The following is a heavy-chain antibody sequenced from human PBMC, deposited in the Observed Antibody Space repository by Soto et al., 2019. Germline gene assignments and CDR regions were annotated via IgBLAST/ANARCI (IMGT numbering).Heavy chain of an antibody. V-gene: IGHV2-5*02. CDR1: GLSLSTSGVS. J-gene: IGHJ4*02. CDR2: IYWDDDK. D-gene: IGHD5-18*01. Sequence: QLTLKESGPSLVKPTQTLTLTCTVSGLSLSTSGVSVGWIRQPPGKALEWLALIYWDDDKRYSPSLKSRVTISKDSSNTQVVLTMTNMDPVATGTYYCAHRRSVAAIHFDSWGQGTLVTVSS. CDR3: AHRRSVAAIHFDS.